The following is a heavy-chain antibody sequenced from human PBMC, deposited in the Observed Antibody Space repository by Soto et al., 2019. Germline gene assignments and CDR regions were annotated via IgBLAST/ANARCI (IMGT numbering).Heavy chain of an antibody. D-gene: IGHD6-13*01. J-gene: IGHJ4*02. CDR2: ISGSGGST. V-gene: IGHV3-23*01. CDR3: AKVGLGYSIAYYFDY. Sequence: GGSLRLSCAASGFTFSSYAMSWVRQAPGKGLEWVSAISGSGGSTYYADSVKGRFTISRDNSKNTLYLQMNSLRAEDTAVYYCAKVGLGYSIAYYFDYWGQGTLVTVSS. CDR1: GFTFSSYA.